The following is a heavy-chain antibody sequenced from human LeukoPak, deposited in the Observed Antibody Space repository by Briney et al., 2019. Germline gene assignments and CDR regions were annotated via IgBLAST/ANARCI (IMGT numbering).Heavy chain of an antibody. J-gene: IGHJ6*02. CDR3: AKDHRDSGNYYYYYGLDV. CDR2: LSGNAGRP. D-gene: IGHD1-26*01. Sequence: AGGSLRLSCAASGFTFISYAMSWVRQAPGKGLEWVSSLSGNAGRPYYADSVKGRFTISRDNSKNTLYLQMNSLRAEDAAVYYCAKDHRDSGNYYYYYGLDVWGQGTMVTVS. V-gene: IGHV3-23*01. CDR1: GFTFISYA.